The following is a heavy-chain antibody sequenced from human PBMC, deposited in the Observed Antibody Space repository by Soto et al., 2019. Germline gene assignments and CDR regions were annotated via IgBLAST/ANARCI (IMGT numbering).Heavy chain of an antibody. CDR2: LFDSGKN. V-gene: IGHV4-4*07. CDR3: EAWSSYYTVDV. D-gene: IGHD3-3*01. CDR1: GGSLSSYS. Sequence: XTLSLPCSVSGGSLSSYSWGWIRQPAGKGLELIGRLFDSGKNNYNPSVQSRVTMSLDTAKTQFSLKLTSVTAADTAVYYCEAWSSYYTVDVWGQGTTVTVSS. J-gene: IGHJ6*02.